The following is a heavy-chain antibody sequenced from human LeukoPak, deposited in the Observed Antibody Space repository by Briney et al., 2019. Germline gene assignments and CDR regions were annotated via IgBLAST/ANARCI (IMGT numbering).Heavy chain of an antibody. J-gene: IGHJ4*02. CDR3: ATGYSSTWYYFDY. CDR1: GDSISSYY. V-gene: IGHV4-59*01. Sequence: KPSETLSLTCTVPGDSISSYYWSWIRQPPGKGLEWIGYSYHTGSTNYNPSLKSRVTISVDKSKKQFSLKLSSVTAGDTAVYYCATGYSSTWYYFDYWGQGTLVTVSS. D-gene: IGHD6-13*01. CDR2: SYHTGST.